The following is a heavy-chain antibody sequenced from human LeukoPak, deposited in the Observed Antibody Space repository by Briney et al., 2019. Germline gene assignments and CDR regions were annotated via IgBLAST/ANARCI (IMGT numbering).Heavy chain of an antibody. CDR3: AKGRVLVITAYYFDY. J-gene: IGHJ4*02. CDR1: GFTFSRYA. V-gene: IGHV3-23*01. D-gene: IGHD3-22*01. CDR2: ISGSGGST. Sequence: PGGXLRLSCAASGFTFSRYAMSWVGQAPGKGLEGVSDISGSGGSTYYADSVKGRLTIYRDNSKKTVYMQMNSQRAEDTAVYYCAKGRVLVITAYYFDYWGQGTLVTVSS.